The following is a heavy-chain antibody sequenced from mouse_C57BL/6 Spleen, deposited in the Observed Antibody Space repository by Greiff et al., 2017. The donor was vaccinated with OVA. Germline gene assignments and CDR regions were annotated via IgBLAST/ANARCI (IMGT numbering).Heavy chain of an antibody. V-gene: IGHV1-4*01. CDR2: INPSSGYT. D-gene: IGHD2-1*01. J-gene: IGHJ2*01. CDR1: GYTFTSYT. CDR3: ATIYYGNYVFDY. Sequence: VQLQQSGAELARPGASVKMSCKASGYTFTSYTMPWVKQRPGQGLEWIGYINPSSGYTKYNQKFKDKATLTADKSSSTAYMQLSSLTSEDSAVYYCATIYYGNYVFDYWGQGTTLTVSS.